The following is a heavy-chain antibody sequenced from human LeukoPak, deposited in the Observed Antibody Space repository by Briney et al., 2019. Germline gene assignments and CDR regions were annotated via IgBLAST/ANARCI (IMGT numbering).Heavy chain of an antibody. CDR1: GFTFSSYG. CDR2: IRYDGSNK. CDR3: ARVSQGVATSTQWLVEDFDY. Sequence: PGGSLRLSCAASGFTFSSYGMHWVRQAPGKGLEWVAFIRYDGSNKYDADSVEGRFTISRDNSKNTLYLQMNSLRAEDTAEYYCARVSQGVATSTQWLVEDFDYWGQGTLVTVSS. D-gene: IGHD5-12*01. V-gene: IGHV3-30*02. J-gene: IGHJ4*02.